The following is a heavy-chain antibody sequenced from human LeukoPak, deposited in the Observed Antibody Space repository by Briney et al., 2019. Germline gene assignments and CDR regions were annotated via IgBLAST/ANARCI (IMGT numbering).Heavy chain of an antibody. D-gene: IGHD5-24*01. CDR3: AAVPRWLQISYYFDY. J-gene: IGHJ4*02. CDR2: IVVGSGNT. Sequence: SVKVSCKASGFTFTSSAVQWVRQARGQRLEWIGWIVVGSGNTNYAQKFQERVTITRDMSTSTAYMELSSLRSEDTAVYYCAAVPRWLQISYYFDYWGQGTLVTVSS. CDR1: GFTFTSSA. V-gene: IGHV1-58*01.